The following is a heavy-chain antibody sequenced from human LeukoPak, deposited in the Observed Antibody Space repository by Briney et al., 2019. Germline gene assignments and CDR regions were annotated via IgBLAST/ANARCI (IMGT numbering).Heavy chain of an antibody. J-gene: IGHJ3*02. V-gene: IGHV3-23*01. Sequence: GGSLRLSCAASGFTFSSYAMSWVRQAPGKGLEWVSAISGSGGSTYYADSVKGRFTISRDNSKNTLYLQMNSLRAEDTAVYYCAKSGDHYYDSSGYYLLSAFDIWGQGTMVTVSS. CDR1: GFTFSSYA. CDR3: AKSGDHYYDSSGYYLLSAFDI. D-gene: IGHD3-22*01. CDR2: ISGSGGST.